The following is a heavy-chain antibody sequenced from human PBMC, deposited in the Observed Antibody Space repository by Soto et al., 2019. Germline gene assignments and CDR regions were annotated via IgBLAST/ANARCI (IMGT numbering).Heavy chain of an antibody. CDR3: ARGSSSSWYYYYYYGMDV. CDR2: IKQDGSEK. D-gene: IGHD6-13*01. V-gene: IGHV3-7*05. Sequence: TGGSLRLSCAASGFTFSSYWMSWVRQAPGKGLEWVANIKQDGSEKYYVDSVKGRFTISRDNAKNSLYLQMNSLRAEDTAVYYCARGSSSSWYYYYYYGMDVWGQGTTVTVSS. CDR1: GFTFSSYW. J-gene: IGHJ6*02.